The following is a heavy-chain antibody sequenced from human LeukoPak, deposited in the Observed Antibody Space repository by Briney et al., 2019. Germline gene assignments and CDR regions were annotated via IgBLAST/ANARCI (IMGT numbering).Heavy chain of an antibody. J-gene: IGHJ4*02. CDR1: GGSISSYY. CDR3: ASSIVGATIPFDY. Sequence: PSETLSLTCTVSGGSISSYYWSWIRQPPGKGLEWIGYIYYSGSTNYNPSLKSRVTISVDTSKNQFSLKLSSVTAADTAVYYCASSIVGATIPFDYWGQGTLVTVSS. V-gene: IGHV4-59*08. CDR2: IYYSGST. D-gene: IGHD1-26*01.